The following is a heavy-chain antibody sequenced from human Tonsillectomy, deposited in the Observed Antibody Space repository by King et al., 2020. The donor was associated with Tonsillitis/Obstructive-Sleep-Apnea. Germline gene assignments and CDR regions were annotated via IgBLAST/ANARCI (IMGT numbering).Heavy chain of an antibody. CDR1: GGSVSSYY. CDR3: ARAYDFWSGYYTGVNWFDP. Sequence: QLQESGPGLVKPSETLSLTCTVSGGSVSSYYWSWIRQPPGTGLEWIGYIYYSGSTNYNPSLKSRVTISVDTSKNQFSLKLSSVTAADTAVYYCARAYDFWSGYYTGVNWFDPWGQGTLVTVSS. V-gene: IGHV4-59*02. J-gene: IGHJ5*02. D-gene: IGHD3-3*01. CDR2: IYYSGST.